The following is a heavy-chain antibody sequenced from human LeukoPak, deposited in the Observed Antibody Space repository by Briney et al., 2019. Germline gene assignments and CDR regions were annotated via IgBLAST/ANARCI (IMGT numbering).Heavy chain of an antibody. V-gene: IGHV4-61*05. CDR2: IYYSGST. CDR3: ARVVTMVRGVIVDY. Sequence: SETLSLTCTVSGGSISSSTYYWGWIRQPPGKGLEWIGYIYYSGSTNYNPSLKGRVTISVDTSKNQFSLKLSSVTAADTAVYYCARVVTMVRGVIVDYWGQGTLVTVSS. J-gene: IGHJ4*02. D-gene: IGHD3-10*01. CDR1: GGSISSSTYY.